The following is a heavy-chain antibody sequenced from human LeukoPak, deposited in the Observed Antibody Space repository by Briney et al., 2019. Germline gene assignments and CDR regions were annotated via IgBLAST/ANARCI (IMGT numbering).Heavy chain of an antibody. Sequence: PSETLSLTSTVSGGSISSYYWSWLRQPPGKGLEGMGYIYYNGSTTYNPSLKSRVTISVDTSKNQFSLKLSSVTAADTAVYYCARQMDTAMVTGHYYYYMDVWGKGTTVTVSS. J-gene: IGHJ6*03. CDR1: GGSISSYY. D-gene: IGHD5-18*01. V-gene: IGHV4-59*08. CDR3: ARQMDTAMVTGHYYYYMDV. CDR2: IYYNGST.